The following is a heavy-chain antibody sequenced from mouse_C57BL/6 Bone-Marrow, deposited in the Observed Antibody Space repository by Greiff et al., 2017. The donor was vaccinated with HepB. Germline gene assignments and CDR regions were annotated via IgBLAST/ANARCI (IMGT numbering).Heavy chain of an antibody. CDR3: ARWGLYAMDY. V-gene: IGHV1-4*01. Sequence: QVQLKESGPELVRPGASVKMSCKASGYTFTGYTMHWVNPRPGKGLEWIGYINPCSGYTKYNQKFKDKATLTADKSSSSAYMQLSSQTSEDSAFYYCARWGLYAMDYWGQGTSVTVSS. CDR2: INPCSGYT. J-gene: IGHJ4*01. CDR1: GYTFTGYT.